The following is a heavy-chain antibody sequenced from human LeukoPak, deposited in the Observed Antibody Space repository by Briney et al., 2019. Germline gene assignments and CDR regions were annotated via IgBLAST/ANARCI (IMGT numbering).Heavy chain of an antibody. CDR3: ATGKGFVGHFDY. V-gene: IGHV1-69*04. CDR2: IIPILGTA. CDR1: GDTFSRNA. J-gene: IGHJ4*02. D-gene: IGHD3-3*01. Sequence: ASVKVSCKASGDTFSRNAISWVRQAPGQGPEWMGRIIPILGTAEYAEKFQGRVTITADKTTTTAYMELSSLKSEDTALYYCATGKGFVGHFDYWGQGTLVTVSS.